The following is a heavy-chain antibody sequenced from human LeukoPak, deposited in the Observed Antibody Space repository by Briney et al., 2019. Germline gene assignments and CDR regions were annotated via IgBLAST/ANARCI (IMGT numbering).Heavy chain of an antibody. CDR3: ARWNYAFDI. CDR2: IKHDGIDK. V-gene: IGHV3-7*01. J-gene: IGHJ3*02. CDR1: GFTFSSYW. Sequence: GGSLRLSCAASGFTFSSYWMSWVRQAPGKGLDWVANIKHDGIDKSYVDSVKGRFTISRDNAKNSFYLQMTSLRAEDTAVYYCARWNYAFDIWGQGTTVTVAS. D-gene: IGHD1-7*01.